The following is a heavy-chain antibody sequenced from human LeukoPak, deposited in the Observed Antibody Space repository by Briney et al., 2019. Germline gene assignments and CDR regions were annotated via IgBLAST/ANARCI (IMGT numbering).Heavy chain of an antibody. CDR2: ISYDGSNK. CDR3: AKVRSPGYSYGADN. D-gene: IGHD5-18*01. J-gene: IGHJ4*02. Sequence: PGRSLRLSCAASGFIFSSYGMQWVRQAPGKGLEWVAFISYDGSNKYYADSVKGRFTISRENSKNTLFLQMNSLRVEDTAVYYCAKVRSPGYSYGADNWGQGTLVTVSS. CDR1: GFIFSSYG. V-gene: IGHV3-30*18.